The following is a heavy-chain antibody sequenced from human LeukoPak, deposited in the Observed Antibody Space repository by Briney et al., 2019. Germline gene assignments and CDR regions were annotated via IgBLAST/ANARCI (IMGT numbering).Heavy chain of an antibody. D-gene: IGHD2-2*01. J-gene: IGHJ6*03. Sequence: SETLSLTCAVYGGSFSGYYWSWIRQPPGKGLEWIGEINHSGSTNYNPSLKSRVTISVDTSKNQFSLKLSSVTAADTAVYCCARTRGAAAIYYYMDVWGKGTTVTVSS. CDR3: ARTRGAAAIYYYMDV. V-gene: IGHV4-34*01. CDR1: GGSFSGYY. CDR2: INHSGST.